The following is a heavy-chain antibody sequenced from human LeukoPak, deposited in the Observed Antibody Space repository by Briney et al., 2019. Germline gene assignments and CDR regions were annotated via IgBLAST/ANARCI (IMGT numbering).Heavy chain of an antibody. V-gene: IGHV4-34*01. CDR1: GGSFSGYY. J-gene: IGHJ4*02. D-gene: IGHD3-9*01. CDR2: INHSGST. CDR3: ARSPDDYDILTGYFDY. Sequence: SETLSLTCAVYGGSFSGYYWSWIRQPPGKGLEWIGEINHSGSTNYNPSLKSRVTISVDTSKNQFSLKLSSVTAADTAVYYCARSPDDYDILTGYFDYWGQGTLVTVSS.